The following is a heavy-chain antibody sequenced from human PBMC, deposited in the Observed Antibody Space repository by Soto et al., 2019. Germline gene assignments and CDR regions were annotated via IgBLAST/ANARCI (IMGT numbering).Heavy chain of an antibody. Sequence: SETLSLTCSVSGASINNFAYYWGWVRQPPGKGLEWIGTVYYNENTYYNPSLRSRVAISVDTAKNQFSLNLRSVTAADTAVYFCARRERYYGSPGWFDPWGQGTLVTVSS. CDR3: ARRERYYGSPGWFDP. CDR2: VYYNENT. V-gene: IGHV4-39*01. J-gene: IGHJ5*01. CDR1: GASINNFAYY. D-gene: IGHD3-10*01.